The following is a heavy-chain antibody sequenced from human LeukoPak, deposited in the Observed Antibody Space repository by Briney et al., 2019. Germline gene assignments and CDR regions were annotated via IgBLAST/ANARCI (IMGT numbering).Heavy chain of an antibody. Sequence: EGSLRLSCAASGFTFSDYYMSWIRQAPGKGLEWVSYISSSGSTIYYADSVKGRFTISRDNAKNSLYLQMNSLRAEDTAVYYCARVDTAMVTRPLDYWGQGTLVTVSS. J-gene: IGHJ4*02. CDR3: ARVDTAMVTRPLDY. CDR1: GFTFSDYY. CDR2: ISSSGSTI. V-gene: IGHV3-11*04. D-gene: IGHD5-18*01.